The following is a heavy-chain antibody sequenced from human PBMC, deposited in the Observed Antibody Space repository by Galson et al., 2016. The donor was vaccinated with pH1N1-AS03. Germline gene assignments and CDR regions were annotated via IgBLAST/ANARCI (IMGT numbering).Heavy chain of an antibody. J-gene: IGHJ6*02. D-gene: IGHD1-26*01. CDR2: INPNNGVT. V-gene: IGHV1-2*04. CDR1: GYIFTGFY. CDR3: ARDPRGPCSSASCPTTYYFGMDV. Sequence: SVKVSCKASGYIFTGFYVHWVRQAPGQGLAWMGWINPNNGVTNYAQKFQAWVTMTGDTSISTAYMELYGLKSDDTAVYYCARDPRGPCSSASCPTTYYFGMDVWGQGTTVIVSS.